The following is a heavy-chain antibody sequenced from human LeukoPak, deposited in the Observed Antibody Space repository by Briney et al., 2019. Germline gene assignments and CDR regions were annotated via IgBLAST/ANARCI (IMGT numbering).Heavy chain of an antibody. CDR3: ARDFSGRGDAFDI. J-gene: IGHJ3*02. CDR2: IYSGGST. CDR1: GFTFRNYG. D-gene: IGHD1-26*01. Sequence: GTSLSLSCAASGFTFRNYGMSWVRQAPGKGLEWVSVIYSGGSTYYADSVKGRFTISRDNSKNTLYLQMNSLRAEDTAVYYCARDFSGRGDAFDIWGQGTMVTVSS. V-gene: IGHV3-53*01.